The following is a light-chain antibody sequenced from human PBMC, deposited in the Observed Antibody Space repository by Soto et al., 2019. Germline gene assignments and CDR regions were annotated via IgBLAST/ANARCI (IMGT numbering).Light chain of an antibody. V-gene: IGKV3-20*01. CDR2: GVS. CDR3: HQYGSSHS. Sequence: EVVLTQSPGTLSLSPGERATLSCRASQSVINYLGWYQQKPGQAPRLLIYGVSSRATGIPDRFSGSGSGTDFTLTISRLEPEDLAVDYCHQYGSSHSFGQGTKLEIK. CDR1: QSVINY. J-gene: IGKJ2*03.